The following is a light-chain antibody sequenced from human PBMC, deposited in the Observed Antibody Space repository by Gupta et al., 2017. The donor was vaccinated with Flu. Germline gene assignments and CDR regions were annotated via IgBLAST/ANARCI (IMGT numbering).Light chain of an antibody. V-gene: IGLV3-21*02. Sequence: GSKSENWDQQSQGQAPVLAVYHDYDRRSGIPARFSGFNSWNTATLTIRRVEGGDEDDESCQVCDGSGDHRDWVFGGGTKLTVL. CDR1: GSKS. J-gene: IGLJ3*02. CDR3: QVCDGSGDHRDWV. CDR2: HDY.